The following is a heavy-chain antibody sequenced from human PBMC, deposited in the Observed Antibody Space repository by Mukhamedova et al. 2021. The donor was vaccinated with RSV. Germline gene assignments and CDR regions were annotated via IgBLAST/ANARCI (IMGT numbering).Heavy chain of an antibody. Sequence: VRQAPGEGLEWVSGISGSGGSTYYADSVKGRFTISRDNTKNTVYLQMDSLRAEDTALYYCATDRYCTTTTCPVDYWGQGHLVTVS. CDR2: ISGSGGST. D-gene: IGHD2-8*01. J-gene: IGHJ4*02. CDR3: ATDRYCTTTTCPVDY. V-gene: IGHV3-23*01.